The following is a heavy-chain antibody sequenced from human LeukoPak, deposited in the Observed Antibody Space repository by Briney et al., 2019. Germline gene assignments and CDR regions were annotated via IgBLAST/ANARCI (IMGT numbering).Heavy chain of an antibody. Sequence: PSETLSLTCSVSGGSIRSYYWSWIRQPPGKGLEWIGSIYYSGSTNYNPSLKSRVTISVDTSKNQFSLKLSSVTAADTAVYYCARGHGYLDYWGQGTLVTVSS. CDR3: ARGHGYLDY. CDR1: GGSIRSYY. V-gene: IGHV4-59*01. J-gene: IGHJ4*02. D-gene: IGHD5-24*01. CDR2: IYYSGST.